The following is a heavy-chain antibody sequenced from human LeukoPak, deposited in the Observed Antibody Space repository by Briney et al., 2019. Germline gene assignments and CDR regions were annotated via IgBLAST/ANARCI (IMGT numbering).Heavy chain of an antibody. V-gene: IGHV1-69*06. CDR2: IIPIFGTA. CDR3: ASHRDIITSQNIVIGNYFDY. Sequence: GASVKVSCKASGGTFSSYAISWVRQAPGQGLEWMGGIIPIFGTANYAQKFQGRVTITADKSTSTAYMELSSLRSEDTAVYYCASHRDIITSQNIVIGNYFDYWGQGTLVTVSS. J-gene: IGHJ4*02. D-gene: IGHD2/OR15-2a*01. CDR1: GGTFSSYA.